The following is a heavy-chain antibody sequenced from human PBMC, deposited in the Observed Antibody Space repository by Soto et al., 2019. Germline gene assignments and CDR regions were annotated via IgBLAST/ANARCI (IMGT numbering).Heavy chain of an antibody. CDR1: GGSISSSSYY. V-gene: IGHV4-39*01. D-gene: IGHD3-10*01. J-gene: IGHJ4*02. CDR3: ARQEGYYGSGSYPYPFDY. Sequence: SETLSLTCTVSGGSISSSSYYWGWIRQPPGKGLEWIGSIYYSGSTYYNPSLKSRVTISVDTSKNQFSLKLSSVTAADTAVYYCARQEGYYGSGSYPYPFDYWGQGTLVTVSS. CDR2: IYYSGST.